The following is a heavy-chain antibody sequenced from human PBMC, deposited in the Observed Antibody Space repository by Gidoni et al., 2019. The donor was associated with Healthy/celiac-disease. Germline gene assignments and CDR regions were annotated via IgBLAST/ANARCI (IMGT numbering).Heavy chain of an antibody. Sequence: DGLEWIGSIYYSGSTYYNPSLKSRVTISVDTSKNQFSLKLSSVTAADTAVYYCARHTQSSGCDYWGQGTLVTVSS. CDR2: IYYSGST. D-gene: IGHD6-19*01. J-gene: IGHJ4*02. V-gene: IGHV4-39*01. CDR3: ARHTQSSGCDY.